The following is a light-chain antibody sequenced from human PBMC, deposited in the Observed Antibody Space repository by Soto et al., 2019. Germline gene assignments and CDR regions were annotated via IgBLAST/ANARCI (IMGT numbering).Light chain of an antibody. CDR3: CSYAGSSTYV. CDR1: SSDVGVYNY. CDR2: DVS. Sequence: QSVLTQPRSVSGSPGQSVTISCTGTSSDVGVYNYVSWYQQYPGKAPKIMIYDVSKRPSGVPDRFSGSKSDNTASLTISGLQAEDEADYYCCSYAGSSTYVFGTGTKVTVL. J-gene: IGLJ1*01. V-gene: IGLV2-11*01.